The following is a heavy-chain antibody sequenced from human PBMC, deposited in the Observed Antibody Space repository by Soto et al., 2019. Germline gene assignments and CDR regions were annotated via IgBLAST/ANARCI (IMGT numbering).Heavy chain of an antibody. J-gene: IGHJ3*02. CDR2: MNQNENSK. CDR3: ARGSTSSPSLPLDI. Sequence: GGSLRLSCAASAISFSSHWMSWVRQAPGKRLEWVAIMNQNENSKQYVDSVRGRFIISRDNAKNSLYLQMSSLRSEDTAVYYCARGSTSSPSLPLDIWGQGTMVIVSS. D-gene: IGHD6-6*01. CDR1: AISFSSHW. V-gene: IGHV3-7*05.